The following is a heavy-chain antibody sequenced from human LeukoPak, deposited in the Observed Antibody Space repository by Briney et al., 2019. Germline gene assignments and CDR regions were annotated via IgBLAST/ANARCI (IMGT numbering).Heavy chain of an antibody. CDR3: ARLHGNYALDY. Sequence: GGSLKISCQVSGYRFTNYWIAWVRQMPGRGLEWMGIINPGDSGTKYSPPFQGQVIISVDKSISTAHLQWSSLKASDTAMYYCARLHGNYALDYWGQGTLVTVSS. CDR2: INPGDSGT. CDR1: GYRFTNYW. V-gene: IGHV5-51*01. D-gene: IGHD4-17*01. J-gene: IGHJ4*02.